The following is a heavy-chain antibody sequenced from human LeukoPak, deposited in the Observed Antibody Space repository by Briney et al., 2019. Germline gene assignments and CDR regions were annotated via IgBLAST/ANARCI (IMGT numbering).Heavy chain of an antibody. CDR2: ISGSGDNT. CDR3: ARDRWELLLPYYYYGMDV. J-gene: IGHJ6*02. CDR1: GFTFSSYG. V-gene: IGHV3-21*01. D-gene: IGHD1-26*01. Sequence: GGSLRLSCAASGFTFSSYGMSWVRQAPGKGLEWVSAISGSGDNTYYADSVKGRFTISRDNAKNSLYLQMNSLRAEDTAVYYCARDRWELLLPYYYYGMDVWGQGTTVTVSS.